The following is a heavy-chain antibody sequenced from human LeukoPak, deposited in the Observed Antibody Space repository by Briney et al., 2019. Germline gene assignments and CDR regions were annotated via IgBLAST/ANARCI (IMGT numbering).Heavy chain of an antibody. J-gene: IGHJ4*02. CDR1: GYTFTGYY. CDR3: ARDRSGYSYGEPLDH. D-gene: IGHD5-18*01. Sequence: ASVKVSCKASGYTFTGYYLHWVRQAPGQGLEWLGRINPNTGGTDDAQKFQGRVTMTRDTSINTAYMELSRLSPDDTAVYYCARDRSGYSYGEPLDHWGQGTLVIVSS. CDR2: INPNTGGT. V-gene: IGHV1-2*06.